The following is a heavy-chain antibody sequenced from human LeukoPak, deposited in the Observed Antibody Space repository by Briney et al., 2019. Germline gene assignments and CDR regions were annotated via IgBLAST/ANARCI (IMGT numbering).Heavy chain of an antibody. CDR2: INWNGGST. CDR3: ARGYSSGWNYYYYYMNV. CDR1: GFTFDDYG. V-gene: IGHV3-20*04. Sequence: PGGSLRLSCAASGFTFDDYGMSWVRQAPGKGLEWVSGINWNGGSTGYADSVKGRFTISRDNAKNSLYLQMNSLRAEDTALYYCARGYSSGWNYYYYYMNVWGKGTTVTVS. D-gene: IGHD6-19*01. J-gene: IGHJ6*03.